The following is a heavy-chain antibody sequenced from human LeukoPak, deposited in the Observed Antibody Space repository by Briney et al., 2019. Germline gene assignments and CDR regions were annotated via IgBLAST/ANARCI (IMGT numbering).Heavy chain of an antibody. CDR3: AREPVDYYDNSGPPDY. Sequence: ASVKVSCKASGYTFTNYDINWVRQATGQGLEWMGWMNPNSGNTGYAQKFQGRVTMTRNTSISTAYMELSSLRSEDTAVYYCAREPVDYYDNSGPPDYWGQGTLVTVSS. CDR2: MNPNSGNT. V-gene: IGHV1-8*01. D-gene: IGHD3-22*01. CDR1: GYTFTNYD. J-gene: IGHJ4*01.